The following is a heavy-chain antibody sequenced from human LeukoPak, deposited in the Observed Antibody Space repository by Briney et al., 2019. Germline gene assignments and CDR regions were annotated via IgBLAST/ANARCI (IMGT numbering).Heavy chain of an antibody. CDR1: GGTFSSYA. D-gene: IGHD2-2*01. J-gene: IGHJ6*04. CDR3: ARAGVVVPAARNYYYGMDV. CDR2: IIPIFGTE. V-gene: IGHV1-69*13. Sequence: SVKVSCTASGGTFSSYAISWVRQAPGQGLEWMGGIIPIFGTENYAQKFQGRVTITADESKSTAYMELSSLRSEDTAVYYCARAGVVVPAARNYYYGMDVWGKGTTVTVSS.